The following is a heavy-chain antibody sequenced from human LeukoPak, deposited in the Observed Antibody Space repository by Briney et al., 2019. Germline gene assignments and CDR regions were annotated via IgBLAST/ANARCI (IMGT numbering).Heavy chain of an antibody. J-gene: IGHJ3*02. D-gene: IGHD6-13*01. V-gene: IGHV1-2*02. CDR3: ARGIAAAPRSAFHI. Sequence: ASVKVSCTASGNTFTGYYMYWVRQAPGQGLESMGWINPNSGGTNYAQKFQGRVTMTRDTSISTAYMELSSLRSDDTAVYYCARGIAAAPRSAFHIWGQGTMVTVSS. CDR2: INPNSGGT. CDR1: GNTFTGYY.